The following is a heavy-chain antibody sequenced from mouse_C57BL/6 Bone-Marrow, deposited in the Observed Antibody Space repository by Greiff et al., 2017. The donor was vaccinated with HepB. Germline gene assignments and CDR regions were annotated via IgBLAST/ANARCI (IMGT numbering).Heavy chain of an antibody. J-gene: IGHJ4*01. D-gene: IGHD2-4*01. CDR3: AIYYECAMDY. Sequence: EVHLVESGGGLVQPGESLKLSCESNEYEFPSHDMSWVRKTPEKRLELVAAINSDSGSTYYPDNMERRFIISRDNTKKTLYLQMSSLRSEDTALYYCAIYYECAMDYWGQGTSVTVSS. CDR2: INSDSGST. CDR1: EYEFPSHD. V-gene: IGHV5-2*01.